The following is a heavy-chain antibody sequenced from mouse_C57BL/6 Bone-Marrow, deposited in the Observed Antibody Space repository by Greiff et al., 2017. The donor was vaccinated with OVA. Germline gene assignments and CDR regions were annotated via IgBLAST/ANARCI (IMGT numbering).Heavy chain of an antibody. V-gene: IGHV5-16*01. CDR2: INYDGGST. CDR1: GFTFSDYY. CDR3: ARAPFRRGYYFDY. J-gene: IGHJ2*01. Sequence: EVMLVESEGGLVQPGSSMKLSCTASGFTFSDYYMAWVRQVPEKGLEWVANINYDGGSTYYLDSLKSRFIISRDNAKNILYLQMSSLKSEDTATYYCARAPFRRGYYFDYWGQGTTLTVSS.